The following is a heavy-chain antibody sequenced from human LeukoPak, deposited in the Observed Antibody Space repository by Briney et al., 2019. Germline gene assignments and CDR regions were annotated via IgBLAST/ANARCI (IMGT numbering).Heavy chain of an antibody. CDR2: ISSSGSTI. V-gene: IGHV3-48*03. D-gene: IGHD4-17*01. J-gene: IGHJ1*01. CDR3: ARSRDYGDYEH. Sequence: PGGALRLSCAASGFTFSSYEMNWVRQAPGKGLEWVSYISSSGSTIYYADSVKGRFTISRDNAKNSLYLQMNSLSAEDTAVYYCARSRDYGDYEHWGQGTLVTVSS. CDR1: GFTFSSYE.